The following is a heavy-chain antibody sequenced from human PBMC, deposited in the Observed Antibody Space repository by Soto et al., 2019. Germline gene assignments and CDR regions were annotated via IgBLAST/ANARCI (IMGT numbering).Heavy chain of an antibody. CDR2: LSYSGST. CDR1: GDSITSFC. J-gene: IGHJ4*02. D-gene: IGHD5-18*01. CDR3: ARGSSARKLRGYSYGPDY. V-gene: IGHV4-59*12. Sequence: NPSETLSLTCXVXGDSGDSITSFCWSWIRQPPGKGLEWIGELSYSGSTNYNPSLESRVTISVDTSKNHFSLKLSSVTAADTAVYYCARGSSARKLRGYSYGPDYWGQGTLVTVSS.